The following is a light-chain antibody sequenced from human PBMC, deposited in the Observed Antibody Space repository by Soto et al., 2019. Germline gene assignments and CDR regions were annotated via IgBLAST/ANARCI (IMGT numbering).Light chain of an antibody. J-gene: IGKJ2*01. CDR3: HQHNDWPPST. CDR2: GAS. Sequence: ETLLTQSPATLSVSPGERATLSCRASQSVRDNLAWYQQKPGQAPRLLIYGASTRAPGIPDRFSGSGFGTECSLTLSSLQSEDFAVYYCHQHNDWPPSTFGQGTKLEIQ. CDR1: QSVRDN. V-gene: IGKV3-15*01.